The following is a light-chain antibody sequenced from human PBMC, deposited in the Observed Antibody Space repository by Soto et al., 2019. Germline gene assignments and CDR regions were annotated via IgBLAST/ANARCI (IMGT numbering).Light chain of an antibody. CDR1: SSDVGGYNY. CDR2: GVN. CDR3: SSYAGSNILYV. V-gene: IGLV2-8*01. Sequence: QSALTQPPSASGSPGQSVTISCTGTSSDVGGYNYVSWYQQRPGKAPQLVIYGVNKRASGVPDRFSGSKSGNTASLTVSGLQAEDEADYSSSSYAGSNILYVFGTGNKDTV. J-gene: IGLJ1*01.